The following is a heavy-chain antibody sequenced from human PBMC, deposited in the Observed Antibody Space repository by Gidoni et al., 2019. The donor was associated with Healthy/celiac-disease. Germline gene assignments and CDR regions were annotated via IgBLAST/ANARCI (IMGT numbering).Heavy chain of an antibody. CDR2: IWYDGSNK. V-gene: IGHV3-33*01. J-gene: IGHJ6*02. CDR1: GFTFISYG. Sequence: QVQLVESGGGVVQPGRSLRLSCAASGFTFISYGMHWVRPAPGKGLEWVAVIWYDGSNKYYADSVKGRFTISRDNSKNTLYLQMNSLRAEDTAVYYCARQDIVVVPAANPDYYYYGMDVWGQGTTVTVSS. CDR3: ARQDIVVVPAANPDYYYYGMDV. D-gene: IGHD2-2*01.